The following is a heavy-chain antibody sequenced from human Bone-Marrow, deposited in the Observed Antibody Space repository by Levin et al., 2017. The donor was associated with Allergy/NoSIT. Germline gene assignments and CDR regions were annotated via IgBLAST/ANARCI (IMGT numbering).Heavy chain of an antibody. V-gene: IGHV4-34*01. J-gene: IGHJ4*02. Sequence: PSETLSLTCAVYGGSFSGYYWSWIRQPPGKGLEWIGEINHSGSTNYNPSLKSRVTISVDTSKNQFSLKLSSVTAADTAVYYCARGHRYCSSTSCPKGSFDYWGQGTLVTVSS. CDR1: GGSFSGYY. D-gene: IGHD2-2*01. CDR3: ARGHRYCSSTSCPKGSFDY. CDR2: INHSGST.